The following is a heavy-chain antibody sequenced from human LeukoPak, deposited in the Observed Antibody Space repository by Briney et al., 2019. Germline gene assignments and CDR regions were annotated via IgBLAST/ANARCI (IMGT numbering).Heavy chain of an antibody. CDR3: ARKRAAAQNWFDP. CDR2: INPSDSST. V-gene: IGHV1-46*01. Sequence: ASVKVSCKASGYTFTRYYMHWVRQAPGQGLEWMGIINPSDSSTSYAHKFPRRITMTPDTSTSTVYMELSSLRSEDTAVYYCARKRAAAQNWFDPWGQGTLVTVSS. CDR1: GYTFTRYY. D-gene: IGHD6-13*01. J-gene: IGHJ5*02.